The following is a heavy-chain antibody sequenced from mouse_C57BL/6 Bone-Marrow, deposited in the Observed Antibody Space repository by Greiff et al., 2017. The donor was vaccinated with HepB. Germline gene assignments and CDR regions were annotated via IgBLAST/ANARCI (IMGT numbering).Heavy chain of an antibody. CDR3: AREGAYSYYFDY. V-gene: IGHV1-81*01. CDR1: GYTFTSYG. CDR2: IYPRSGNT. D-gene: IGHD2-10*01. J-gene: IGHJ2*01. Sequence: QVQLQQSGAELARPGASVKLSCKASGYTFTSYGISWVKQRTGQGLEWIGEIYPRSGNTYYNEKFKGKATLTADKSSSTAYMELRSLTSEDSAVYFCAREGAYSYYFDYWGRGTTLTVSS.